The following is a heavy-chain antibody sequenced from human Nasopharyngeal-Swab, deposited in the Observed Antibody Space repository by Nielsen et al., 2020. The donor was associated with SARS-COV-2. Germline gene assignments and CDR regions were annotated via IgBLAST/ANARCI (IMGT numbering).Heavy chain of an antibody. J-gene: IGHJ4*01. CDR2: ITGGADST. CDR3: AKDLVPDGHNDFDY. D-gene: IGHD1-1*01. CDR1: GFTFSTYT. Sequence: GESLKISCPASGFTFSTYTMNWVRQAPRKGLEWVSLITGGADSTYYADSVKGRFTISRDNSRNTVYLHMNSLRADDTAIYYCAKDLVPDGHNDFDYWGQGTLVTVSS. V-gene: IGHV3-23*01.